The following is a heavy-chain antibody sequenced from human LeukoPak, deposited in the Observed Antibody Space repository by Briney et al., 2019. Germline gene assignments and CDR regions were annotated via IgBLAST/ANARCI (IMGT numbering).Heavy chain of an antibody. V-gene: IGHV3-7*05. CDR3: ARDPAYDSSGYPEYFQH. Sequence: GGSLRLSCAASGFTFSSYLMSWVRQAPGKGLEWVANIKQDGSEKYYVDSVKGRFTISRDNAKNSLYLQMNSLRAEDTAVYYCARDPAYDSSGYPEYFQHWGQGTLVTVSS. D-gene: IGHD3-22*01. CDR1: GFTFSSYL. J-gene: IGHJ1*01. CDR2: IKQDGSEK.